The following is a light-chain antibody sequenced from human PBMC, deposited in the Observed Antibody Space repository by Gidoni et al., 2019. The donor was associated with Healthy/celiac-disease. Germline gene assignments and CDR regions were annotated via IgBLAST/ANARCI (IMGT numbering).Light chain of an antibody. V-gene: IGKV1D-8*02. CDR3: QQYYSFPLT. CDR1: QGISSY. Sequence: PSLIAESKGERVNSSCRMSQGISSYLAGYQQKPGKAPELLIYDASTLQSGVPSRFSGSGSGTDFTLTISCLQSEDFATYYCQQYYSFPLTFGGGTKVEIK. CDR2: DAS. J-gene: IGKJ4*01.